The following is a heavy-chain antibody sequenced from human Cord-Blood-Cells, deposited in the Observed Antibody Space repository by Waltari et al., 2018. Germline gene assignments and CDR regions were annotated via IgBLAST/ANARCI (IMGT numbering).Heavy chain of an antibody. Sequence: QVQLQQSGPGLVKSSQTLRLTGAIAGGVGSSVSAAWSWITQQPSRGLEWLGRTYYRSKWYNDYAVSVKSRITINPDTSKNQFSLKLNSVTPEDTAVYYCARAAAGTTGGAFDIWGQGTMVTVSS. CDR2: TYYRSKWYN. CDR3: ARAAAGTTGGAFDI. D-gene: IGHD6-19*01. CDR1: GGVGSSVSAA. J-gene: IGHJ3*02. V-gene: IGHV6-1*01.